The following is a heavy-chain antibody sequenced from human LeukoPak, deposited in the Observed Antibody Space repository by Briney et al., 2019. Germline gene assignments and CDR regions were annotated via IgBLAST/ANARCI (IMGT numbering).Heavy chain of an antibody. D-gene: IGHD3-10*01. Sequence: SETLSLTCTVSGGSISSYYWSWIRQPPGKGLEWIGYIYYSGSTNYNPSLKSRVTISVDTSENQFSLKLSSVTAADTAVYYCARIVRGVISPDDAFDIWGQGTMVTVSS. J-gene: IGHJ3*02. V-gene: IGHV4-59*01. CDR2: IYYSGST. CDR3: ARIVRGVISPDDAFDI. CDR1: GGSISSYY.